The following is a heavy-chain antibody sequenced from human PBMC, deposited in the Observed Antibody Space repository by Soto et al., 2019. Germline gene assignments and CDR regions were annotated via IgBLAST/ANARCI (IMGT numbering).Heavy chain of an antibody. J-gene: IGHJ4*02. D-gene: IGHD2-15*01. CDR1: GFTFSSYA. CDR3: AKRRGAGGHFDY. CDR2: VSIGGST. Sequence: DVQLLESGGGLVQPEGSLRLSCAASGFTFSSYAMGWVRQGPGKGLEWVAVVSIGGSTHYADSVRGRFTISRDNSKYTLSLQMNSLTAEETAVYFCAKRRGAGGHFDYWGQGALVTVSS. V-gene: IGHV3-23*01.